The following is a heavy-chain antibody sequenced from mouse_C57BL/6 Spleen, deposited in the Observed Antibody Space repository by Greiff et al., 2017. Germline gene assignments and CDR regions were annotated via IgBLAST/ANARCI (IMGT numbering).Heavy chain of an antibody. V-gene: IGHV1-53*01. Sequence: QVQLQQPGTELVKPGASVKLSCKASGYTFTSYWMHWVKQRPGQGLEWIGNINPSNGDTNYNEKFKSKATLTVDKSSSTAYMQLSSLTSEDSAVYYCASPAYYSNYVGYAMDYWGQGTSVTVSS. D-gene: IGHD2-5*01. J-gene: IGHJ4*01. CDR3: ASPAYYSNYVGYAMDY. CDR1: GYTFTSYW. CDR2: INPSNGDT.